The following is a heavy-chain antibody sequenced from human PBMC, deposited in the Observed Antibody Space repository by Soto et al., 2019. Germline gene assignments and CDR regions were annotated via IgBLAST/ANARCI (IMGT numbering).Heavy chain of an antibody. CDR2: INHIGSP. J-gene: IGHJ5*02. D-gene: IGHD1-26*01. Sequence: QVQLHQWGAGLLKPSEILSLTCAVYNGSFMGFYWTWVRQSPGKGLEWIGEINHIGSPNYNPSLKSRAAISIDTSKQQFSLRLTSLTAADTAVYYCVREWVNTGFDPWGQGTLVTVSS. CDR3: VREWVNTGFDP. CDR1: NGSFMGFY. V-gene: IGHV4-34*01.